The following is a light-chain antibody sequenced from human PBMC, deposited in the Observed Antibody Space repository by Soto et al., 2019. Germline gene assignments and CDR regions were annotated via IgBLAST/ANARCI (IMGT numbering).Light chain of an antibody. CDR3: QQRSNWPASSV. CDR1: QSVSSY. J-gene: IGKJ4*01. Sequence: EIVLTQSPATLSLSPGERATLSCRASQSVSSYLAWYQQKPGQAPRLLIYDASNRATGIPARFSGSGSGTDFTLTISSLEPEDFAVYYCQQRSNWPASSVFGGGTKVEIK. V-gene: IGKV3-11*01. CDR2: DAS.